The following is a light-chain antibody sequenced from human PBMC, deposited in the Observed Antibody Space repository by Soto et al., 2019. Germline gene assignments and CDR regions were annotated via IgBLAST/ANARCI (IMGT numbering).Light chain of an antibody. Sequence: DIQMTQSPTTLSASLWDRVTITCRASQSISSLLAWYQQKPGKAPKVLIYKASSLESGVPSRFSGSGSGTEFTLTISSLQPDDFATYYCQQTLSFPPTFGQGTKVDIK. V-gene: IGKV1-5*03. CDR2: KAS. J-gene: IGKJ1*01. CDR3: QQTLSFPPT. CDR1: QSISSL.